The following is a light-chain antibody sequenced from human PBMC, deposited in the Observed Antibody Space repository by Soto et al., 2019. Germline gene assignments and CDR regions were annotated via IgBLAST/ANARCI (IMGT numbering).Light chain of an antibody. V-gene: IGKV1-27*01. J-gene: IGKJ1*01. CDR1: QGVSNY. CDR2: AAS. Sequence: EIQMTQSPSSLSASVRDRVTITCRASQGVSNYLAWYQQKPGTVPKLLIYAASTLHSGVPTRFSGSGSGTDFPLTISSQQHEDVATYYWQKYDSAPWTFGQGTKVEIK. CDR3: QKYDSAPWT.